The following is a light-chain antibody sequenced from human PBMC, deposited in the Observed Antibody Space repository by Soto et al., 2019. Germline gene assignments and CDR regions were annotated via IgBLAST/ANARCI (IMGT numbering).Light chain of an antibody. J-gene: IGKJ2*01. V-gene: IGKV4-1*01. CDR1: QSVLSRSNNNNY. Sequence: DIVMTQSPDSLAVSLGERATINCKSSQSVLSRSNNNNYLAWYQQRPGQPPKPLIYWASTRKPGVPDRFSGSGSGTDFTLSISSLQAEDLAVYYCQQYYSTPYTFGQGTKLEIK. CDR3: QQYYSTPYT. CDR2: WAS.